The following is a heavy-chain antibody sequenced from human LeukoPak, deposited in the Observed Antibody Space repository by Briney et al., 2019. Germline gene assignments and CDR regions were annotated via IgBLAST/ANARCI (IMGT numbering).Heavy chain of an antibody. V-gene: IGHV4-39*01. J-gene: IGHJ6*03. CDR3: ARVGVAGNYYYYYMDV. CDR2: IYYTGST. CDR1: GGSISSSSYY. D-gene: IGHD6-19*01. Sequence: SETLSLTCTVSGGSISSSSYYWGWIRQPPGKGLEWIGSIYYTGSTYYNPSLKSRVTISVDTSKNQFSLKLSSVTAADTAVYYCARVGVAGNYYYYYMDVWGKGTTVTISS.